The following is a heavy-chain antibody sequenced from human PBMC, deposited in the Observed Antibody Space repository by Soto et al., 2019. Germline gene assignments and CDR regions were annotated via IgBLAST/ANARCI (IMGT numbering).Heavy chain of an antibody. Sequence: ASVKVSCKASGYTFTSYGISWVRQAPAQGLELMGWISAYNRNTNYAQKLQGRVTMTTDTSTSTAYTELRSLRSDDTAVYYCSIDPKYDYGDLPIDYWGQGNLVTVSS. CDR2: ISAYNRNT. CDR1: GYTFTSYG. CDR3: SIDPKYDYGDLPIDY. V-gene: IGHV1-18*01. J-gene: IGHJ4*02. D-gene: IGHD4-17*01.